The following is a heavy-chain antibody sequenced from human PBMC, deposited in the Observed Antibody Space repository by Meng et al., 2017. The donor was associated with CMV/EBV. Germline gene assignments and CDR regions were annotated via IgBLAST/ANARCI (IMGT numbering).Heavy chain of an antibody. CDR1: GFTFSSYW. CDR2: IKQDGSEK. D-gene: IGHD3-3*01. J-gene: IGHJ6*02. CDR3: ARDNTIFGVGMDV. V-gene: IGHV3-7*01. Sequence: GESLKISCAASGFTFSSYWMSWVRQAPGKGLEWVANIKQDGSEKYYVDSVKGRFTISRDNAKNSLYLQMNRLRAEDTAVYYCARDNTIFGVGMDVWGQGTTVTVSS.